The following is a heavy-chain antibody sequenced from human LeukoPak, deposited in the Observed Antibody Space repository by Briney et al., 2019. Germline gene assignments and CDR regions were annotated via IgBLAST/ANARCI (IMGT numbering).Heavy chain of an antibody. D-gene: IGHD1-26*01. J-gene: IGHJ4*02. CDR2: IGGRGGST. Sequence: GGSLRLSCAASGFTFSSYTMNWVRQAPGKGLGWVSAIGGRGGSTFYADSVKGRFTISRDNSKSTLDLQMNSLSAEDTAVYYCARASYSETYQYYFDYWGQGTLVTVSS. V-gene: IGHV3-23*01. CDR1: GFTFSSYT. CDR3: ARASYSETYQYYFDY.